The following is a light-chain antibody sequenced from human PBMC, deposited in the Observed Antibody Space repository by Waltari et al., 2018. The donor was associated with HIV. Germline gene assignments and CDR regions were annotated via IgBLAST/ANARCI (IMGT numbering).Light chain of an antibody. CDR3: QQYGSSPPWT. Sequence: EIVLTQSPGTLSLSPGERATLSCRASQSVSSNYLAWYQQRPGQAPRLLIYGASSRATGVPDRFSGNGSGTDFTLTIGRLVPEDFAVYYCQQYGSSPPWTFGQGTKAEIK. CDR2: GAS. V-gene: IGKV3-20*01. J-gene: IGKJ1*01. CDR1: QSVSSNY.